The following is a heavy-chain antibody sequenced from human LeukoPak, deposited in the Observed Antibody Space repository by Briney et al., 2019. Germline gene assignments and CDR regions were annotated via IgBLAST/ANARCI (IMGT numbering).Heavy chain of an antibody. CDR2: INHSGST. CDR3: ARAPSSDFWSGYGFDY. Sequence: SETLSLTCAVYGGSFSGYYWSWIRQPPGKGLEWIGEINHSGSTNYNPSLKSRVTISVDTSKNQFSLKLSSVTAADTAVYYCARAPSSDFWSGYGFDYWGQGTLVTVSS. V-gene: IGHV4-34*01. J-gene: IGHJ4*02. D-gene: IGHD3-3*01. CDR1: GGSFSGYY.